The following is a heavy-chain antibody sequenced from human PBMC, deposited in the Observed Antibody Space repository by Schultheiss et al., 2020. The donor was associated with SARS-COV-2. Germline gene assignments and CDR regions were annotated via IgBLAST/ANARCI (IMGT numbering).Heavy chain of an antibody. Sequence: SETLSLTCAVYGGSFSGYFWTWIRQSPGKGLEWIGYIFHSGSTYSNPSVKSRVTISVDRSKNQFSLKLSSVTAADTAVYYCAREAAAAAGGWFDPWGQGTLVTVSS. V-gene: IGHV4-34*12. D-gene: IGHD6-13*01. CDR1: GGSFSGYF. CDR2: IFHSGST. CDR3: AREAAAAAGGWFDP. J-gene: IGHJ5*02.